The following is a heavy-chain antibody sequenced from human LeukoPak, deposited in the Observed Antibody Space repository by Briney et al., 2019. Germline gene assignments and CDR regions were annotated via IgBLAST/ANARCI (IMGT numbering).Heavy chain of an antibody. Sequence: SETLSLTCTVSGGSVSSYYWSWIRQPAGKGLEWIGRVDTNGSTNYNPSLKSRVTMSVDTSKNQFSLKLSSVTAADTAMYYCARDSRGYYGSGSYLDYWGQGTLVTVSS. CDR3: ARDSRGYYGSGSYLDY. D-gene: IGHD3-10*01. CDR2: VDTNGST. J-gene: IGHJ4*02. V-gene: IGHV4-4*07. CDR1: GGSVSSYY.